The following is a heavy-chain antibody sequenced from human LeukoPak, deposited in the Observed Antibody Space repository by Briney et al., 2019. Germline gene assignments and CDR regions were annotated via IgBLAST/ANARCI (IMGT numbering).Heavy chain of an antibody. CDR1: GGSISNYY. J-gene: IGHJ5*02. Sequence: SEALSLTCTVSGGSISNYYWTWIRQPPGKGLEWIGYLYYSGSTNYNPSLKSRVTISVDTSKNQFSLKLSSVTAADTAVHYCASLRAPRYNWFDPWGQGTLVTVSS. CDR2: LYYSGST. V-gene: IGHV4-59*01. CDR3: ASLRAPRYNWFDP.